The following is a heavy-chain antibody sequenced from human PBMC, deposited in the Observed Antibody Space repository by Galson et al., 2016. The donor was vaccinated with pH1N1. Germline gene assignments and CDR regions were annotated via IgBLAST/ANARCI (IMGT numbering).Heavy chain of an antibody. D-gene: IGHD6-19*01. Sequence: SLRLSCAASGFTFSSYAMSWVRQVPGKGLEWVSTISGSGGSTYYADSVKGRFTISRDNSKNTLSLQMNSLRDEDTAVYYCAKALVAGCFDYWGQGTLVTVSS. CDR3: AKALVAGCFDY. J-gene: IGHJ4*02. CDR1: GFTFSSYA. V-gene: IGHV3-23*01. CDR2: ISGSGGST.